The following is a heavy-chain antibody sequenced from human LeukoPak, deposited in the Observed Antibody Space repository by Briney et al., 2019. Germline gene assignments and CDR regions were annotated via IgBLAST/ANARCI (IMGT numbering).Heavy chain of an antibody. Sequence: GASVKVSCKASGYTFTSYYMHWVRQAPGQGLEWMGLINPTGGSTGYAQKFQGRVTMTRNTSISTAYMELSSLRSEDTAVYYCARRKIGLDYWGQGTLVTVSS. CDR3: ARRKIGLDY. V-gene: IGHV1-46*01. D-gene: IGHD1-14*01. CDR1: GYTFTSYY. CDR2: INPTGGST. J-gene: IGHJ4*02.